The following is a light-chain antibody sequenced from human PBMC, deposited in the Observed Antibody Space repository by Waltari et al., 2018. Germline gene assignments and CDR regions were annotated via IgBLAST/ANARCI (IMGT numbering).Light chain of an antibody. CDR3: NSYAGSNIVV. CDR2: EVN. CDR1: SSDVGGYDY. V-gene: IGLV2-8*01. J-gene: IGLJ2*01. Sequence: QSALTQPPSASGSPGQSVTISCTGTSSDVGGYDYVSWYQQHPGKAPKLMIYEVNKRPPGVPDRFSGSKSGNTASLTVSGLRAEDEADYYCNSYAGSNIVVFGGGTKLTVL.